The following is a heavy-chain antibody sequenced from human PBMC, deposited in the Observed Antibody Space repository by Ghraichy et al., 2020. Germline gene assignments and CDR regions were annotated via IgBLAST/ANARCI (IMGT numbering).Heavy chain of an antibody. J-gene: IGHJ4*02. CDR2: IYYSGST. CDR3: ARDGREDYYDSSGYLDY. D-gene: IGHD3-22*01. Sequence: SETLSLTCTVSGGSISSYYWSWIRQPPGKGLEWIGYIYYSGSTNYNPSLKSRVTISVDTSKNQFSLKLSSVTAADTAVYYCARDGREDYYDSSGYLDYWGQGTLVTVSS. V-gene: IGHV4-59*01. CDR1: GGSISSYY.